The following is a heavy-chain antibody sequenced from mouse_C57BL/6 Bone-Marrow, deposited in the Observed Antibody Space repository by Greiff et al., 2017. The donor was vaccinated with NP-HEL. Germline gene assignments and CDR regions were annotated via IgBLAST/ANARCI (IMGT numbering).Heavy chain of an antibody. CDR3: AREGGLRRRTYAMDY. V-gene: IGHV5-16*01. CDR1: GFTFSDYY. CDR2: INYDGGST. J-gene: IGHJ4*01. D-gene: IGHD2-4*01. Sequence: EVQVVESEGGLVQPGSSMKLSCTASGFTFSDYYMAWVRQVPEKGLEWVANINYDGGSTYYLDSLKSRFIISRDNAKNILYLQMSSLKSEDTATYYCAREGGLRRRTYAMDYWGQGTSVTVSS.